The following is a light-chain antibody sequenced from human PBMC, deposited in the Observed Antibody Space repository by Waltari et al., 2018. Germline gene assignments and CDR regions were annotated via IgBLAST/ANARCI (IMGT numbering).Light chain of an antibody. J-gene: IGLJ1*01. Sequence: QSALTQPASVSGSPGQSTTISCSGTDSDVGAYVFVPWYQQHPGKAPHLIIYEVSNRPSGISNRFSASKSGNTASLTISELQAEDEADYYCSSYTTSSAPGVFGTGTRVTVL. CDR2: EVS. V-gene: IGLV2-14*01. CDR1: DSDVGAYVF. CDR3: SSYTTSSAPGV.